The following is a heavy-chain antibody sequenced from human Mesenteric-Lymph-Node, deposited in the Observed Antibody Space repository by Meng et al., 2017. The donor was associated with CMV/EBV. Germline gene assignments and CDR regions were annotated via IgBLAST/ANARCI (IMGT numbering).Heavy chain of an antibody. CDR1: GFTFSSYD. Sequence: GESLKISCAASGFTFSSYDMHWARQATGKGLEWVSAIGTAGDTYYPGSVKGRFTISREDAKNSLYLQMNSLRAGDTAVYYCARGGIWGSPDAFDIWGQGTMVTVSS. CDR2: IGTAGDT. D-gene: IGHD2-15*01. V-gene: IGHV3-13*01. J-gene: IGHJ3*02. CDR3: ARGGIWGSPDAFDI.